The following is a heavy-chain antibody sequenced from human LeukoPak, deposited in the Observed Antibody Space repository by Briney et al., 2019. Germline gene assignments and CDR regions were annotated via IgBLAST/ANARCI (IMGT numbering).Heavy chain of an antibody. V-gene: IGHV3-23*01. J-gene: IGHJ6*03. Sequence: GGSLRLSCAGSGFTFNNQAMTWVRQAPGKGLKWFQSISEEGVATYTADSLGGRFTISRDNSENTVYLQMNSLRVEDTAVYYCAKHLRDVLRFVEWPSENRKYDYNYINAWGSGTTVTVSS. CDR2: ISEEGVAT. CDR3: AKHLRDVLRFVEWPSENRKYDYNYINA. D-gene: IGHD3-3*01. CDR1: GFTFNNQA.